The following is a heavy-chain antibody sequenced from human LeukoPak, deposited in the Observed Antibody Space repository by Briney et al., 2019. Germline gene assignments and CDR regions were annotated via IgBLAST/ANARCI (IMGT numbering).Heavy chain of an antibody. Sequence: ASVKVSCKASGYTFTSYDIHWVRQATGQGLEWMGRVNPNRGDTDYAQKFQGRVTMTRDTSISTAYMELSSLRSEDTAVYYCARTNYYDSSGYYDYWGQGTLVTVSS. D-gene: IGHD3-22*01. CDR3: ARTNYYDSSGYYDY. CDR2: VNPNRGDT. CDR1: GYTFTSYD. J-gene: IGHJ4*02. V-gene: IGHV1-8*01.